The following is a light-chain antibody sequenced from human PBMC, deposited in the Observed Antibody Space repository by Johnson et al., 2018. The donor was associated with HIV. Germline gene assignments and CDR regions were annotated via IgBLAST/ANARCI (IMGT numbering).Light chain of an antibody. CDR3: GTWDSSLSANV. J-gene: IGLJ1*01. CDR2: DTH. V-gene: IGLV1-51*01. CDR1: SSNIGNND. Sequence: QSVLTQPPSVSAAPGQKVTISCSGSSSNIGNNDVSWYQQLPGTAPKLLIYDTHKRPSGIPDRFSGSKSGTSATLGITGLQTGDEADYYCGTWDSSLSANVFGTGTKVTVL.